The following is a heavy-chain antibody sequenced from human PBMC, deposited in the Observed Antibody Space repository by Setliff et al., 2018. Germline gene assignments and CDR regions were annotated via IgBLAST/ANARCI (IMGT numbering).Heavy chain of an antibody. V-gene: IGHV3-15*01. J-gene: IGHJ4*02. CDR1: GFSFSDAW. CDR2: IQSRAHGGEV. Sequence: GGSLRLSCAASGFSFSDAWMNWVRQSSSKGLEWFGRIQSRAHGGEVEYAAPVKGRFTIFRDNTKNSLSLQMNSLRPEDTALYFCVRASNVVRAWYWADSWGQGTLVTVSS. D-gene: IGHD2-8*02. CDR3: VRASNVVRAWYWADS.